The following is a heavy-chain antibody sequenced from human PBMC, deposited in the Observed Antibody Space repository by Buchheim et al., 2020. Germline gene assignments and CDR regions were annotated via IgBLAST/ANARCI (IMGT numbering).Heavy chain of an antibody. CDR2: ISGSGHTT. J-gene: IGHJ6*02. D-gene: IGHD2-15*01. Sequence: EVRLSESGGGLVQPGGSLRLSCAASGFTFSSQPMSWVRQAPGKGLEWVSVISGSGHTTNYADSVKGRFTISRDNSKNTLYLHINSLRAEDTAVYYCAKEGGGSPYYYYGVDVWGQGT. CDR1: GFTFSSQP. CDR3: AKEGGGSPYYYYGVDV. V-gene: IGHV3-23*01.